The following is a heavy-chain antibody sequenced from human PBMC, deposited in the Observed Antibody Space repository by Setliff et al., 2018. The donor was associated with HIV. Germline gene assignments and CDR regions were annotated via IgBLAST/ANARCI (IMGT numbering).Heavy chain of an antibody. V-gene: IGHV3-49*03. CDR2: IRSKAYGGTT. CDR3: TRDTAVADAFDI. D-gene: IGHD6-19*01. CDR1: GFTFGDYV. Sequence: GGSLRLSCTASGFTFGDYVMNWFRQAPGKGLEWVGFIRSKAYGGTTEYAASVKGRFTISRDDSKSIAYLQMNSLKTEDTAVYFCTRDTAVADAFDIWCQGTMVTVSS. J-gene: IGHJ3*02.